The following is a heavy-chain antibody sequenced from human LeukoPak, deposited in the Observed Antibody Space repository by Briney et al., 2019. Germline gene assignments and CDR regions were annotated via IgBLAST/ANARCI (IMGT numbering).Heavy chain of an antibody. Sequence: KISCKYSGYSFTSYWSGWGRQAPGQGVEWGGRIIPILGIANYAQKFQGRVTITADKSTSTAYMELSSLRSEDTAVYYCARVEDGYTYFDYWGQGTLVTVSS. J-gene: IGHJ4*02. CDR3: ARVEDGYTYFDY. CDR1: GYSFTSYW. D-gene: IGHD5-24*01. CDR2: IIPILGIA. V-gene: IGHV1-69*04.